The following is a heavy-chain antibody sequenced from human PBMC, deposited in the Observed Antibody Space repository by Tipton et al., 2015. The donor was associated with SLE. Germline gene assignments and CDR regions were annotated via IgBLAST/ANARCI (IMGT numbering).Heavy chain of an antibody. V-gene: IGHV3-9*01. CDR3: AKEPTLVQGVIMVGEFDY. D-gene: IGHD3-10*01. J-gene: IGHJ4*02. CDR1: GFRIRTTN. CDR2: ISWNSGNI. Sequence: SLRLSCAASGFRIRTTNMNWVRQAPGKGLEWVSGISWNSGNIDYEDSVKGRFTISRDNAKNSLYLQMNSLRVEDTALYYCAKEPTLVQGVIMVGEFDYWGQGTLVTVSS.